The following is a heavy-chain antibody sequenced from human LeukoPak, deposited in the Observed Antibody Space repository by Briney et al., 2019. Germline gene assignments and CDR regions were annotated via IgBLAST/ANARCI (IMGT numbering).Heavy chain of an antibody. V-gene: IGHV4-59*01. Sequence: SETLSLTCTVSGGSINSYYWSWIRQPPEKGLEWLGYIYYSGSTNYNPSLKSRVTISIDTSKNRFSLNLTSVAAADTAVYYCARAPRDGNSMDFWGQGTLVTVSS. CDR1: GGSINSYY. CDR3: ARAPRDGNSMDF. D-gene: IGHD5-24*01. J-gene: IGHJ4*02. CDR2: IYYSGST.